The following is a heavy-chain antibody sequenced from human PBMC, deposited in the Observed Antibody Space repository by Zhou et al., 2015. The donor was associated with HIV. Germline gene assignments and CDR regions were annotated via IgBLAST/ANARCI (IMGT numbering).Heavy chain of an antibody. CDR2: LGDDGSTK. CDR1: GFTFSVFV. V-gene: IGHV3-74*03. J-gene: IGHJ4*02. Sequence: VESGGGLVKPGGSLRLTCETSGFTFSVFVFHWVRQVPGKAPLWVARLGDDGSTKTYADSVKGRFTISRDNARKTLYLDMNSLRVEDTAVYYCARVRLPGRHFDWVRSPPAYWGQGALVTVSS. CDR3: ARVRLPGRHFDWVRSPPAY. D-gene: IGHD3-9*01.